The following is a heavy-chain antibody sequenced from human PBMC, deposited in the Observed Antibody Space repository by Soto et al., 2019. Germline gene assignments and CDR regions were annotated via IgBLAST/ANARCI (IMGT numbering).Heavy chain of an antibody. CDR1: GYTFTSYA. CDR2: INAGNGNT. Sequence: GASVKVSCKASGYTFTSYAMHWVRQAPGQRLEWMGWINAGNGNTKYSQKFQGRVTITRDTSASTAYMELSSLRSEDTAVYYCARVPTSAAGTKRWFDPWGQGTLVTAPQ. D-gene: IGHD6-13*01. CDR3: ARVPTSAAGTKRWFDP. V-gene: IGHV1-3*01. J-gene: IGHJ5*02.